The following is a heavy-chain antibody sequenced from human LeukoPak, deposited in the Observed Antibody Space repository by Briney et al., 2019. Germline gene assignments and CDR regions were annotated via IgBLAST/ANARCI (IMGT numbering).Heavy chain of an antibody. Sequence: SETLSLTCTVSGYSISSGYYWGWIRQPPGKGLEWIGSIYHSGSTYYNPSLKSRVTISVDTSKNQFSLKLSSVTAADTAVYYCARVVIVATITGYYYYYMDVWGKGTTVTISS. J-gene: IGHJ6*03. V-gene: IGHV4-38-2*02. CDR3: ARVVIVATITGYYYYYMDV. CDR1: GYSISSGYY. CDR2: IYHSGST. D-gene: IGHD5-12*01.